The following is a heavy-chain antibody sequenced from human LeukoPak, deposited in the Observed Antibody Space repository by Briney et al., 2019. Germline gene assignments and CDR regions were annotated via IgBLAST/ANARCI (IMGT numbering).Heavy chain of an antibody. Sequence: PSQTLSLTCTVSGGSISSSGHYWSWIRQHPGKGLEWIGYIYYSGSTYYNPSLRSRVTILVDTSKNQFSLKLSSVTAADTAVYYCARVDRGYGPNGAVGYYGMDVWGQGTTVTVSS. CDR3: ARVDRGYGPNGAVGYYGMDV. V-gene: IGHV4-31*03. CDR1: GGSISSSGHY. D-gene: IGHD5-12*01. CDR2: IYYSGST. J-gene: IGHJ6*02.